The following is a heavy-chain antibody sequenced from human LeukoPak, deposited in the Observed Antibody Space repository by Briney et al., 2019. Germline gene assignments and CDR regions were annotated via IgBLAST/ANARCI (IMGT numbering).Heavy chain of an antibody. CDR1: GGSISDYY. CDR3: AMTYDFWTGSFDY. J-gene: IGHJ4*02. V-gene: IGHV4-59*01. D-gene: IGHD3-3*01. CDR2: RYYTGSS. Sequence: SETLSLTCTVSGGSISDYYLSWIRQSPGKGLEWIGYRYYTGSSSQNPSLKSRVSISLDTPKNQFSLQLTSVTAAVTAIYFCAMTYDFWTGSFDYWGQGSLVTVSS.